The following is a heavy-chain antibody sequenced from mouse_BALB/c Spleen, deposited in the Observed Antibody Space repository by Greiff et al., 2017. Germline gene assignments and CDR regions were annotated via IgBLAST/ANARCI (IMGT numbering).Heavy chain of an antibody. J-gene: IGHJ2*01. D-gene: IGHD1-1*01. Sequence: VQLQESGPGLVKPSQSLSLTCTVTGYSITSDYAWNWIRQFPGNKLEWMGYISYSGSTSYNPSLKSRISITRDTSKNQFFLQLNSVTTEDTATYYCARRYGSSYDYWGQGTTLTVSS. CDR3: ARRYGSSYDY. V-gene: IGHV3-2*02. CDR1: GYSITSDYA. CDR2: ISYSGST.